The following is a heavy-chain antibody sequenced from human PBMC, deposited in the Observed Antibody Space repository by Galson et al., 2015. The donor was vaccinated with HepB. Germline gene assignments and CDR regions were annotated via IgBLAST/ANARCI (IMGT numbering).Heavy chain of an antibody. V-gene: IGHV1-3*01. CDR3: AREMDYYDSSGYYYAPGPFDY. CDR1: GYTFTSYA. D-gene: IGHD3-22*01. Sequence: SVKVSCKASGYTFTSYAMHWVRQAPGQRLEWMGWINAGNGNTKYSQKFQGRVTITRDTSASTAYMELSSLRSEDTAVYYCAREMDYYDSSGYYYAPGPFDYWGQGTLVTVSS. CDR2: INAGNGNT. J-gene: IGHJ4*02.